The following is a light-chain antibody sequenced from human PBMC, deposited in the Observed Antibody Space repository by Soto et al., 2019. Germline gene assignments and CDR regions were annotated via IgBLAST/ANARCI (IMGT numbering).Light chain of an antibody. J-gene: IGKJ5*01. V-gene: IGKV1-33*01. CDR1: QDISNY. CDR3: QQYDNLPSIT. Sequence: DIQMTQSPSSLSASVGDRVTITCQASQDISNYLNWYQQKPGKAPKLLIYDASNLETGVPSRFSGSGSGTDFTFPISSRQPQDIATYYCQQYDNLPSITFGQGTRLEIK. CDR2: DAS.